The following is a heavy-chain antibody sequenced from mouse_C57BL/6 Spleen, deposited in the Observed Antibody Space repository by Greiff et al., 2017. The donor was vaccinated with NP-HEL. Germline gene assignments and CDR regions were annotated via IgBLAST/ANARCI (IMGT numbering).Heavy chain of an antibody. V-gene: IGHV1-82*01. D-gene: IGHD2-1*01. CDR1: GYAFSSSW. Sequence: VMLVESGPELVKPGASVKISCKASGYAFSSSWMNWVKQRPGKGLEWIGRIYPGDGDTNYSGKFKGTATLTADKSSSTAYMQRSSLTSEDSAVYFCARSIYYISGGYAMDYWGQGTSVTVSS. CDR3: ARSIYYISGGYAMDY. J-gene: IGHJ4*01. CDR2: IYPGDGDT.